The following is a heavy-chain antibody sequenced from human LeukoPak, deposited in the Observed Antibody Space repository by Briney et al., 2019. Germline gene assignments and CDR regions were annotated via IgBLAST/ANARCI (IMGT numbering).Heavy chain of an antibody. CDR3: ARQGSYRSDS. V-gene: IGHV4-39*01. CDR2: IYYSGST. Sequence: KPSETLSLTCTVSGGSISSSSYYWGWIRQPPGKGLEWMGSIYYSGSTYYNPSLKSRVTISVDTSKNQFSLKLSSVTAADTAVYYCARQGSYRSDSWGQGTPVTVSS. D-gene: IGHD1-26*01. CDR1: GGSISSSSYY. J-gene: IGHJ4*02.